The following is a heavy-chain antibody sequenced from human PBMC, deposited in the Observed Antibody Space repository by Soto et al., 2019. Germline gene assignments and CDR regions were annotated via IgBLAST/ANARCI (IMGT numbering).Heavy chain of an antibody. Sequence: ETLSLTCAVYGGSFSGYYWSWIRQPPGKGLEWIGEINHSGSTNYNPSLKSRVTISVDTSKNQFSLKLSSVTAADTAVYYCARASTGTIFGVVRKTGYYYYYMDVWGKGTTVTVSS. J-gene: IGHJ6*03. CDR1: GGSFSGYY. D-gene: IGHD3-3*01. CDR3: ARASTGTIFGVVRKTGYYYYYMDV. CDR2: INHSGST. V-gene: IGHV4-34*01.